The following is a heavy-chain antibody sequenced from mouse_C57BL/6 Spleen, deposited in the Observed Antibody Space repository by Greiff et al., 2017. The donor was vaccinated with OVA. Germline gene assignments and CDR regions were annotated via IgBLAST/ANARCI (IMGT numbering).Heavy chain of an antibody. V-gene: IGHV7-3*01. Sequence: EVQRVESGGGLVQPGGSLSLSCAASGFTFTDYYMSWVRQPPGKALEWLGFIRNKANGYTTEYSASVKGRFTISRDNSQSILYRQMNALRAEYSATYYCARYRSSYAMDYWGQGTSVTVSS. CDR1: GFTFTDYY. CDR3: ARYRSSYAMDY. CDR2: IRNKANGYTT. D-gene: IGHD1-1*01. J-gene: IGHJ4*01.